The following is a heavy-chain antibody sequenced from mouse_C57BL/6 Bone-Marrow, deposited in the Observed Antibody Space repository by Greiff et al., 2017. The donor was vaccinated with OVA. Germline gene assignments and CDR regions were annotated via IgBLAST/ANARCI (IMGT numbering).Heavy chain of an antibody. CDR2: ISSGGSYT. CDR1: GFTFSSYG. Sequence: EVQGVESGGDLVKPGGSLKLSCAASGFTFSSYGMSWVRQTPDKRLEWVATISSGGSYTYYPDSVKGRFTISRDSAKNTLYLQMSSLKSEDTAMYYCARRAIVGAMDYWGQGTSVTVSS. CDR3: ARRAIVGAMDY. V-gene: IGHV5-6*01. D-gene: IGHD1-3*01. J-gene: IGHJ4*01.